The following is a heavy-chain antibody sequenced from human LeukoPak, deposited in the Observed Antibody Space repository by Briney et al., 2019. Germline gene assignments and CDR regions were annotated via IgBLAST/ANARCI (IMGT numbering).Heavy chain of an antibody. CDR2: IYTSGST. CDR3: ARPREQWLGNDAFDM. CDR1: GGSISSYY. D-gene: IGHD6-19*01. V-gene: IGHV4-4*07. Sequence: PSETLSLTCTVSGGSISSYYWSWIRQPAGKGLEWFGRIYTSGSTNYNPSLKSRVTISIDTSKNQFSLKLSSVTAADTAVYYCARPREQWLGNDAFDMWGQGTMVTVSS. J-gene: IGHJ3*02.